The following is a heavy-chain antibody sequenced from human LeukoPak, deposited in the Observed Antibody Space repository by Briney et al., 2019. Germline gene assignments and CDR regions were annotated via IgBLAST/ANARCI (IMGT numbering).Heavy chain of an antibody. D-gene: IGHD3-10*01. V-gene: IGHV4-39*01. CDR2: VYYTGSA. J-gene: IGHJ5*02. CDR3: ARYASGSYYWFDP. Sequence: PSETLSLTCTVPGGSISSTSYHWAWIRQPPGKGLEWIATVYYTGSAYYNPSLKSRVTISVDTSKSQFSLKLSSVTTADTALYYCARYASGSYYWFDPWGQGTLVTVSS. CDR1: GGSISSTSYH.